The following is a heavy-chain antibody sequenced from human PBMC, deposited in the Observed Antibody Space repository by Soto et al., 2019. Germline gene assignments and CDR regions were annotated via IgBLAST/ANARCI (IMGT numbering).Heavy chain of an antibody. Sequence: SVKFSCKVSGYTPTELSMHWVRQAPGKGREWMGGFDPEDGETIYAQKFQGRVTMTEDTSTDTAYMELSSLISEDTAVYYCATIWAKSVDPWGQGTLVSVSS. V-gene: IGHV1-24*01. CDR2: FDPEDGET. D-gene: IGHD3-16*01. J-gene: IGHJ5*02. CDR3: ATIWAKSVDP. CDR1: GYTPTELS.